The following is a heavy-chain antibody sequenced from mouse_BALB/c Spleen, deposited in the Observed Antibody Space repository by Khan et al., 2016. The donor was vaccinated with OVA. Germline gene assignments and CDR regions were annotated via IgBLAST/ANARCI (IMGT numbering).Heavy chain of an antibody. J-gene: IGHJ3*01. Sequence: QVQLKQSGAELARPGASVKMSCKASGYTFTTYTMHWVKQRPGQGLEWIGYINPSNGYTNYNQKFKDKSTLTADKSSSTAYMQLSSLTSDYSAVYYCARDGAYYRSDGWFSYWGQGTLVTVSA. CDR1: GYTFTTYT. V-gene: IGHV1-4*01. D-gene: IGHD2-14*01. CDR2: INPSNGYT. CDR3: ARDGAYYRSDGWFSY.